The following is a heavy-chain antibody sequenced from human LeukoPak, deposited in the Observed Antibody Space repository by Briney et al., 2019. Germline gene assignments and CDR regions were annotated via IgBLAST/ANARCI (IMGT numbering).Heavy chain of an antibody. V-gene: IGHV3-49*04. D-gene: IGHD3-10*01. CDR3: SRGQKDPYGPEFDY. CDR2: IRAKIHDGTT. CDR1: GFIFGDYN. J-gene: IGHJ4*02. Sequence: GGSLRLSCTTSGFIFGDYNMNWVRQAPGKGLEWVGYIRAKIHDGTTDFAASVKGRFTISRDDSKSIAYLQTTSLKSEDTAVYYCSRGQKDPYGPEFDYWGQGTLVTVSS.